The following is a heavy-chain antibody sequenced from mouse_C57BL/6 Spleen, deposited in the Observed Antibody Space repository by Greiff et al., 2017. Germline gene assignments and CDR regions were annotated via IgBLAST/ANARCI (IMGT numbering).Heavy chain of an antibody. D-gene: IGHD3-2*02. CDR3: ARSAAQVNYFDY. V-gene: IGHV1-52*01. Sequence: QVQLQQPGAELVRPGSSVKLSCKASGYTFTSSWMHWVKQRPIQGLEWIGNINPSDSETHSNQKFKDKATLTVDKSSSTAYMQLSSLTSEDSAVYYCARSAAQVNYFDYWGQGTTLTVSS. J-gene: IGHJ2*01. CDR1: GYTFTSSW. CDR2: INPSDSET.